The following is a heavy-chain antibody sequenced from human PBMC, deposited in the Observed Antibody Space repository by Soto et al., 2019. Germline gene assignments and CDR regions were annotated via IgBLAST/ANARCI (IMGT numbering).Heavy chain of an antibody. V-gene: IGHV4-31*03. CDR3: ASYYFVSGSHYSHLFDY. J-gene: IGHJ4*02. Sequence: QVQLQESGPGLVKPSQTLSLTCTVSGGSISSGTYYWGWIRQYPGKGLEWIGYMHYSGTAYYNPSLESRLAISVDTSKNQFSLRLSSVTAADTAVYYCASYYFVSGSHYSHLFDYWGQGILVTVSS. CDR2: MHYSGTA. CDR1: GGSISSGTYY. D-gene: IGHD3-10*01.